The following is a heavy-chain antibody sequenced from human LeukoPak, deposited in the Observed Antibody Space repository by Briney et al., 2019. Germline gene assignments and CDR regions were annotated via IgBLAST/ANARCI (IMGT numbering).Heavy chain of an antibody. J-gene: IGHJ4*02. CDR2: INPNSGGT. Sequence: ASVKVSCKASGYTFTGYYMHWVRPAPGQGLEWMGRINPNSGGTNYAQKFQGRGTITRDTSISTAYMELSRLRSDDTAVYYCANPIPKEGYEGGPFVYWGQGTLVTVSS. CDR3: ANPIPKEGYEGGPFVY. V-gene: IGHV1-2*06. D-gene: IGHD5-24*01. CDR1: GYTFTGYY.